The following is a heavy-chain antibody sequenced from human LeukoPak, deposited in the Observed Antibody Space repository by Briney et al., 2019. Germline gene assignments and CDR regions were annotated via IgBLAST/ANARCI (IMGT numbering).Heavy chain of an antibody. D-gene: IGHD2-2*03. CDR2: LKGDGSRA. Sequence: GGSLRLSCAASGFTFSSYRTHWVRQSPGKGLEWVGQLKGDGSRANYADSVRGRFTISRDNAKNTVYLQLNSLRAEDTAVYYCARDGYLAPVIAFLDYWGQGTPVTVSS. J-gene: IGHJ4*02. V-gene: IGHV3-74*01. CDR3: ARDGYLAPVIAFLDY. CDR1: GFTFSSYR.